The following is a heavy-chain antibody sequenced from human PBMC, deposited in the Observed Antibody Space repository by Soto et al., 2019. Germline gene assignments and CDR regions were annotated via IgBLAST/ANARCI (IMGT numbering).Heavy chain of an antibody. Sequence: EVQLLESGGGLVQPGGSLRLSCAASGFTFSSYAMSWVRQAPGKGLEWVSAISGSGGSTYYADSVKGRFTISKDNSKNTLYLQMNSLRAEDTAVYYCAKPGIVATMVEYFQHWGQGTLVTVSS. V-gene: IGHV3-23*01. CDR1: GFTFSSYA. D-gene: IGHD5-12*01. J-gene: IGHJ1*01. CDR3: AKPGIVATMVEYFQH. CDR2: ISGSGGST.